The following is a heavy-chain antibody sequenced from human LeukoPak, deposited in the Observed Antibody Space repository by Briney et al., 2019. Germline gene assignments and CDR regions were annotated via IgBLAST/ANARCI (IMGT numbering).Heavy chain of an antibody. CDR1: GGSISSHY. D-gene: IGHD3-10*01. J-gene: IGHJ4*02. CDR2: IYYSGST. CDR3: AGGSGSTSALDY. V-gene: IGHV4-59*08. Sequence: SETLSLTCTVSGGSISSHYWSWVRQPPGKGLEWIGYIYYSGSTNYNPSLKSRVTISVDTSKNQFSLKLSSVTAADTAVYYCAGGSGSTSALDYWGQGTLVTVSS.